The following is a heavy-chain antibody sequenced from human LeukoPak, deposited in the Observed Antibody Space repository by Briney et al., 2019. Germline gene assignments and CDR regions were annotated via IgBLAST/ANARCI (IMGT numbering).Heavy chain of an antibody. J-gene: IGHJ4*02. D-gene: IGHD2-15*01. CDR1: GFTFSAYN. CDR3: ARVVCSGGICYLDY. V-gene: IGHV3-21*01. Sequence: GGSLTLSCTGSGFTFSAYNLFWVRQAPGKGLEWVSSISTSSSYSFYADSVKGRFTVSRDNAKNTLYLQMSSLRAEDTAVYFCARVVCSGGICYLDYWGQGILVTVSS. CDR2: ISTSSSYS.